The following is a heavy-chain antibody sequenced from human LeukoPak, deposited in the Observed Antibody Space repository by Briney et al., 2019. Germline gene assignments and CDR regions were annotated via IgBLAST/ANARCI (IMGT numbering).Heavy chain of an antibody. CDR3: ARIGPDFWSGYYSPGYFDY. J-gene: IGHJ4*02. V-gene: IGHV3-53*01. CDR1: GFTVSSNY. Sequence: GGSLRLSCAASGFTVSSNYMSWVRQAPGKGLEWVSVIYSGGSTYYADSVKGRFTFSRDNSKNTLYLQMNSLRAEDTAVYYCARIGPDFWSGYYSPGYFDYWGQGTLVTVSS. CDR2: IYSGGST. D-gene: IGHD3-3*01.